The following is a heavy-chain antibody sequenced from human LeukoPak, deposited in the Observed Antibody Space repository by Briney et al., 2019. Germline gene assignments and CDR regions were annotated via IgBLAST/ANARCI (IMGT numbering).Heavy chain of an antibody. Sequence: GGSLRLSCAASGFTFSSYAMSWVRQAPGKGLEWGSAIIGSGGSTYYADSVKGRFTISRDNSKNTLYLQMNSLRAEATAVYYCAKQPYTKHSSGWFFPEHYFDYWGQGTLVTVSS. V-gene: IGHV3-23*01. J-gene: IGHJ4*02. CDR3: AKQPYTKHSSGWFFPEHYFDY. CDR2: IIGSGGST. D-gene: IGHD6-19*01. CDR1: GFTFSSYA.